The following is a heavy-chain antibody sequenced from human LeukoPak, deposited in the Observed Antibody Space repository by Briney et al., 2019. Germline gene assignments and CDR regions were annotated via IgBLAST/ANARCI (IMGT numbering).Heavy chain of an antibody. V-gene: IGHV3-53*01. CDR2: LYSGSST. Sequence: GGSLRLSCAASGFTFSKYWMLWVRQAPGKGLEWVSILYSGSSTYYADSVEGRFIVSRDSSKNTLSLQMNDLRAEDTAVYYCARVGDHFHWYLDLWGRGTMVTVSS. CDR1: GFTFSKYW. D-gene: IGHD3-3*02. J-gene: IGHJ2*01. CDR3: ARVGDHFHWYLDL.